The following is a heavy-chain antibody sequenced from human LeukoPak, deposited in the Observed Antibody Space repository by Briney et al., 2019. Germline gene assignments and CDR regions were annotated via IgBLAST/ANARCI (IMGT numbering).Heavy chain of an antibody. V-gene: IGHV3-33*06. D-gene: IGHD1-26*01. CDR2: VWYDGSNK. J-gene: IGHJ4*02. CDR3: AKRNSGNYFDD. CDR1: GFTFSNYD. Sequence: GGSLRLSCAASGFTFSNYDTHWVRQAPGKGLEWVAVVWYDGSNKYYADSVKGRFTLSRDNSKNTLYLQMNSLRAEDTAVYYCAKRNSGNYFDDWGQGSLVTVSS.